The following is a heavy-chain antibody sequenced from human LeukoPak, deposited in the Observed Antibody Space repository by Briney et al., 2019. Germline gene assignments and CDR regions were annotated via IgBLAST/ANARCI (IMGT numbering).Heavy chain of an antibody. D-gene: IGHD6-13*01. CDR2: INPDSGGT. J-gene: IGHJ5*02. V-gene: IGHV1-2*02. Sequence: ASVKVSCKASGYTFTGYYMHWVRQAPGQRLEWMGWINPDSGGTNYAQKFQGRVTMTRDTSISTAYMELSRLRSDDTAVYYCARDGYSSSWFGQNWFDPWGQGTLVTVSS. CDR1: GYTFTGYY. CDR3: ARDGYSSSWFGQNWFDP.